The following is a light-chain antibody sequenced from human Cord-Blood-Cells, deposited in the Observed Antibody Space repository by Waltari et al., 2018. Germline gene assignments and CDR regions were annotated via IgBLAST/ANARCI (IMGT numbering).Light chain of an antibody. CDR2: AAS. Sequence: IQMTPSPSSLSASVGDRVTLTCRASQSLSSYLHWYQQKPGKAPKLLIYAASSLQRGVPSRFSGSGSGTDFTLTISSLQPEDFATYYCQQSYSTPHTFGQGTKLEIK. CDR3: QQSYSTPHT. V-gene: IGKV1-39*01. CDR1: QSLSSY. J-gene: IGKJ2*01.